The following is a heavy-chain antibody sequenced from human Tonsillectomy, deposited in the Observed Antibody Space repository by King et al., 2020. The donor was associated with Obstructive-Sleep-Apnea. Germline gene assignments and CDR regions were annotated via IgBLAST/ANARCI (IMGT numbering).Heavy chain of an antibody. D-gene: IGHD1-26*01. J-gene: IGHJ3*02. CDR2: IYHSGST. V-gene: IGHV4-38-2*02. CDR1: GYSISRGYY. Sequence: VQLQESGPGLVKPSETLSLTCTVSGYSISRGYYWGWIRQPPGKGLEWIGGIYHSGSTYYNPSLKSRVTISVDTSKNQFSLKLSSVTAADTAVYYCARGWRELYAFDIWGQGTMVTVSS. CDR3: ARGWRELYAFDI.